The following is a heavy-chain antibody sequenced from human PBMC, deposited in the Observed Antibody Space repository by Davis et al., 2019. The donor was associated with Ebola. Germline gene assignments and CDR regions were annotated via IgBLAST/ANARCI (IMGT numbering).Heavy chain of an antibody. CDR2: INHSGST. J-gene: IGHJ4*02. Sequence: SETLSLTCAVYGGSFSGYYWSWIRQPPGKGLEWIGEINHSGSTNYNPSLKSRVTISVDTSKNQFSLKLSSVTAEDTAVYYCARETTVTLIDYWGQGTLVTVSS. CDR1: GGSFSGYY. V-gene: IGHV4-34*01. D-gene: IGHD4-17*01. CDR3: ARETTVTLIDY.